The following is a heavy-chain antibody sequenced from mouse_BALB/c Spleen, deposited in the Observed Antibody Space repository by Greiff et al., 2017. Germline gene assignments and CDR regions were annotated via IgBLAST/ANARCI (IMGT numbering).Heavy chain of an antibody. CDR3: ARTYYGDGMDD. D-gene: IGHD2-10*01. CDR1: GYAFTNYL. Sequence: VQLQQSGAELVRPGTSVKVSCKASGYAFTNYLIEWVKQRPGQGLEWIGVINPGSGGTNYNEKFKGKATLTADKSSSTAYMQLSSLTSDDSAVYFCARTYYGDGMDDWGQGTSVTVSS. J-gene: IGHJ4*01. CDR2: INPGSGGT. V-gene: IGHV1-54*01.